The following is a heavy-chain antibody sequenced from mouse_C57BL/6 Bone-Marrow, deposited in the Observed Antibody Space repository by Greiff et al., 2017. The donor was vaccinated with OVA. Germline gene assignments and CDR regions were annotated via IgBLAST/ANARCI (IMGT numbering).Heavy chain of an antibody. CDR2: IDPNSGGT. CDR3: ARGSGYGDYYAMDY. Sequence: VQLQQPGAELVKPGASVKLSCKASGYTFTSYWMHWVKQRPGRGLEWIGRIDPNSGGTKYNEKFKSKATLTVDKPSSTAYMQLSSLTSEYSAVYYSARGSGYGDYYAMDYWGQGTSVTVSS. CDR1: GYTFTSYW. D-gene: IGHD3-2*02. V-gene: IGHV1-72*01. J-gene: IGHJ4*01.